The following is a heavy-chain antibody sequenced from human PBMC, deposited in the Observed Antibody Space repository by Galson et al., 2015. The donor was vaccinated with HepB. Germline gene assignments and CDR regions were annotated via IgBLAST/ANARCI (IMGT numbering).Heavy chain of an antibody. CDR2: IIPIFGTA. CDR1: GGTFSSYA. D-gene: IGHD2-2*01. J-gene: IGHJ4*02. V-gene: IGHV1-69*13. Sequence: SVKVSCKASGGTFSSYAISWVRQAPGQGLEWMGGIIPIFGTANYAQKFQGRVTITADESTSTAYMELSSLRSDDTAVYYCARDTPYCSSTSCRLWVYWGQGTLVTVSS. CDR3: ARDTPYCSSTSCRLWVY.